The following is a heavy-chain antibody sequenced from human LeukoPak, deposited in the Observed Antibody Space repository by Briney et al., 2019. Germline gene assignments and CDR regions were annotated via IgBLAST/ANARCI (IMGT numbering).Heavy chain of an antibody. CDR2: IHPNSGGT. Sequence: GASVKVSCKASGYTITDYYIHWVRQAPGQGLEWMGLIHPNSGGTNYAQKFQGRVTMTSDTSISTAYMELSRLRSDDTALYYCATVKYYDILTGYQPLDYWGQGTLVTVSS. J-gene: IGHJ4*02. CDR1: GYTITDYY. D-gene: IGHD3-9*01. V-gene: IGHV1-2*02. CDR3: ATVKYYDILTGYQPLDY.